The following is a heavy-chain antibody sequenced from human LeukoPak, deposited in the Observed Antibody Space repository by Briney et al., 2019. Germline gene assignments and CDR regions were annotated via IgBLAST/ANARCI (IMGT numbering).Heavy chain of an antibody. CDR2: IYYSGST. D-gene: IGHD5-12*01. V-gene: IGHV4-59*08. CDR1: GGSISSYY. CDR3: ARHSNYSGYDYPYFDY. J-gene: IGHJ4*02. Sequence: PSETLSLTCTVSGGSISSYYWSWIRQPPGKGLEWIGYIYYSGSTNYSPSLKSRVTISVDTSKNQFSLKLSSVTAADTAVYYCARHSNYSGYDYPYFDYWGQGTLVTVSS.